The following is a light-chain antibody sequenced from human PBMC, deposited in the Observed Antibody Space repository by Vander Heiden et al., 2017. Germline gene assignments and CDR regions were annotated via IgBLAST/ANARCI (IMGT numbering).Light chain of an antibody. CDR1: QDISNY. CDR3: QQYDNLLRT. J-gene: IGKJ1*01. Sequence: DIQMNQSTSSLSASVGDRVTLTCQASQDISNYVNWYQQKPGKSPKLLIYDASNLETGVPSRFSGSGSGTDFTFTISSLQPEDIATYYCQQYDNLLRTFGQGTKVEIK. CDR2: DAS. V-gene: IGKV1-33*01.